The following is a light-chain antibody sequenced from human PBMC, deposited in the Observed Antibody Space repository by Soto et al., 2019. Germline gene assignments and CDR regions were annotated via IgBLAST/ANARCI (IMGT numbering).Light chain of an antibody. CDR3: QSYDSSLSNSYVI. J-gene: IGLJ2*01. V-gene: IGLV1-40*01. Sequence: QSVLTQPPSVPGAPGQRVTISCTGSSSNIGAGHDVHWYQQLPGTAPKLLIYGNTNRPSGVPDRFSGSKSGTSASLAITGLQAADEADYYCQSYDSSLSNSYVIFGGGNKLTVL. CDR1: SSNIGAGHD. CDR2: GNT.